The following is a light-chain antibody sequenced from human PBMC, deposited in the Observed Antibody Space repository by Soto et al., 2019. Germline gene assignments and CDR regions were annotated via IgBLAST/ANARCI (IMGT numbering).Light chain of an antibody. V-gene: IGLV2-14*01. Sequence: QSALTQSPSASGSPGQSVTISCTGTKNDIGVYDFVSWYQHHPGKAPRLIIYEVVQRPSGVSNRFSGSKSGNTASLSISGLQAEDEAEYYCSSYTSNSTRVFGTGTKLTVL. CDR1: KNDIGVYDF. CDR3: SSYTSNSTRV. CDR2: EVV. J-gene: IGLJ1*01.